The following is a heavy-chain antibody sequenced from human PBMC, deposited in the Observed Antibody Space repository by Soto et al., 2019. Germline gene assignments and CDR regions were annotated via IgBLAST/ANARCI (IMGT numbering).Heavy chain of an antibody. CDR3: ARAMVYYYGSGSYSDY. CDR1: GYTFTSYG. J-gene: IGHJ4*02. V-gene: IGHV1-18*01. CDR2: ISAYNGNT. D-gene: IGHD3-10*01. Sequence: ASVKVSCKASGYTFTSYGISWVRQAPGQGLEWMGWISAYNGNTNYAQKLQGRVTMTTDTSTSTAYMELRSPRSDDTAVYYCARAMVYYYGSGSYSDYWGQGTLVTVSS.